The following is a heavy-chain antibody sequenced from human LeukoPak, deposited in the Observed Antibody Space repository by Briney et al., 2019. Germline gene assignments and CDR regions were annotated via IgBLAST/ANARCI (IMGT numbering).Heavy chain of an antibody. V-gene: IGHV4-61*01. J-gene: IGHJ4*02. D-gene: IGHD5-12*01. CDR3: ARDGTNTDEYSGYDLTPGFDY. CDR1: GGSISSSSYY. Sequence: SEALSLTCTVSGGSISSSSYYWGWIRQPPGKGLEWIGYIYYSGSTNYNPSLKSRVTISVDTSKNQFSLKLSSVTAADTAVYYCARDGTNTDEYSGYDLTPGFDYWGQGTLVTVSS. CDR2: IYYSGST.